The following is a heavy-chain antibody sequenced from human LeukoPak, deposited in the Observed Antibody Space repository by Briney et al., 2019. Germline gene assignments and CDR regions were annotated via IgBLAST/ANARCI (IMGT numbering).Heavy chain of an antibody. CDR3: ARVGDFDCGGDCYRDY. CDR2: INPNSGGT. D-gene: IGHD2-21*01. CDR1: GYTFTVYY. J-gene: IGHJ4*02. Sequence: ASVKVSCKASGYTFTVYYMHWVRQAPGQGLEWMGWINPNSGGTNYAQKFQGRVTMTRDTSISTAYMELSRLRSDDTAVYYCARVGDFDCGGDCYRDYWGQGTLVTVSS. V-gene: IGHV1-2*02.